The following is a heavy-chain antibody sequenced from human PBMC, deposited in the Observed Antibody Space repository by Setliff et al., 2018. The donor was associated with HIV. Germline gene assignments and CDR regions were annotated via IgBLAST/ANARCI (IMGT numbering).Heavy chain of an antibody. V-gene: IGHV1-69*13. Sequence: SVKVSCKASGYTFSSYAINWVRQAPGHGLEWMGGTIPIAARPTYSQSFQGRVTIVADESTKTAYMELSSLKSEDTAMYYCARGFLYGYSRGSFDYWGQGMLVTVSS. CDR1: GYTFSSYA. J-gene: IGHJ4*02. CDR2: TIPIAARP. CDR3: ARGFLYGYSRGSFDY. D-gene: IGHD4-4*01.